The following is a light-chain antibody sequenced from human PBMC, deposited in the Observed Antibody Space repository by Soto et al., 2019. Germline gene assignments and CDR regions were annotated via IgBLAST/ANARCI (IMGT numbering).Light chain of an antibody. CDR3: QQYTNTNNPWM. CDR2: DAS. J-gene: IGKJ1*01. CDR1: QDIGGR. V-gene: IGKV1-5*01. Sequence: DIQMTQTPSSVSASVGDRITITCRASQDIGGRLAWFQQKPGKAPKLLVYDASTLQSGVASRFSGSGSGTEFTLIISGLQPDDSATYYCQQYTNTNNPWMFGQGTKV.